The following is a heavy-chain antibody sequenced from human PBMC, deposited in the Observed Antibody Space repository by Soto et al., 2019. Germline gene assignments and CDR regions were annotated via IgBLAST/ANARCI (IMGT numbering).Heavy chain of an antibody. CDR1: GGSISSSSFY. J-gene: IGHJ5*02. CDR3: ARLFLAVSWFHP. Sequence: SETLSLTCTVSGGSISSSSFYWGWIRQPPGKGLEWIGSIDYSGSTYASPSLKSQLTTAVDTSKNQCSMKLSFVTAADTAVYYGARLFLAVSWFHPCGQGPLVTVSS. D-gene: IGHD6-19*01. CDR2: IDYSGST. V-gene: IGHV4-39*01.